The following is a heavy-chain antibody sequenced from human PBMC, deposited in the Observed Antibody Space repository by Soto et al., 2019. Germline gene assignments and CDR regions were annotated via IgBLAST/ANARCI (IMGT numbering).Heavy chain of an antibody. Sequence: ASVKVSCKASGYTFTTYYIHWVRQAPGQGLEWMGIINPSGGSTSFAQKFQGRVTMTRDTSTSTVYMELSSLRSEDTAVYFCARGDSSGWYGSFDYSAQGTLVIGSS. V-gene: IGHV1-46*03. D-gene: IGHD6-19*01. CDR1: GYTFTTYY. CDR3: ARGDSSGWYGSFDY. CDR2: INPSGGST. J-gene: IGHJ4*02.